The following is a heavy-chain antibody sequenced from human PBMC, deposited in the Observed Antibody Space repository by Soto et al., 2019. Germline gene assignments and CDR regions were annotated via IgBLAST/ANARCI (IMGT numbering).Heavy chain of an antibody. CDR3: ARVIAAATSDAFDI. CDR2: ISSSSSYI. CDR1: GFTFSSYS. V-gene: IGHV3-21*01. J-gene: IGHJ3*02. Sequence: LRLSCAASGFTFSSYSMNWVRQAPGKGLEWVSSISSSSSYIYYADSVKGRFTISRDNAKNSLYLQMNSLRAEDTAVYYCARVIAAATSDAFDIWGQGTMVTVS. D-gene: IGHD6-25*01.